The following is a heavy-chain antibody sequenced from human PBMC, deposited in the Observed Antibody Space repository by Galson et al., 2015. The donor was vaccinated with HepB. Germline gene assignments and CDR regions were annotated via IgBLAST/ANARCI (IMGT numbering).Heavy chain of an antibody. J-gene: IGHJ4*02. CDR2: INPNSGGT. CDR3: ARIPGYCSGGSCSLFDY. Sequence: SVKVSCKASGYTFTGYYLHWVRQAPGQGLEWMGWINPNSGGTNYAQKFQGRVTMTRDTSINTAHMELSRLRSDDTAVYYCARIPGYCSGGSCSLFDYWGQGTLVTVSS. V-gene: IGHV1-2*02. D-gene: IGHD2-15*01. CDR1: GYTFTGYY.